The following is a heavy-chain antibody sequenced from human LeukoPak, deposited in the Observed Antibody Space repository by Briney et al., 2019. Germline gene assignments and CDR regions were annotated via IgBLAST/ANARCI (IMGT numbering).Heavy chain of an antibody. D-gene: IGHD3-16*01. Sequence: SETLSLTCAVSGGSISSNSYYWGWIRQPPGKGLEWIGSIYYSGSTYYNPSLKSRVTISVDTSKNQFSLKLSSVTAADTAVYYCARAYGLSVWGSFSKQEGRDDEYYFDYWGQGTLVTVSS. V-gene: IGHV4-39*07. CDR1: GGSISSNSYY. CDR2: IYYSGST. J-gene: IGHJ4*02. CDR3: ARAYGLSVWGSFSKQEGRDDEYYFDY.